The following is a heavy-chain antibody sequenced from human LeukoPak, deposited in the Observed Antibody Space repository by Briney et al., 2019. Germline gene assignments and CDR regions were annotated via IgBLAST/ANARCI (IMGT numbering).Heavy chain of an antibody. J-gene: IGHJ4*02. Sequence: GGSLRLSCAASGFTFSDYYMSWVRQAPGKGLEWVSVIYSSDSTYYADSVKGRFTISRDNSKNTVYLQMNSLRAEDTAVYYCARDSYDILTGYYMNFKYWGQGTLVTVSS. CDR1: GFTFSDYY. V-gene: IGHV3-66*01. CDR2: IYSSDST. CDR3: ARDSYDILTGYYMNFKY. D-gene: IGHD3-9*01.